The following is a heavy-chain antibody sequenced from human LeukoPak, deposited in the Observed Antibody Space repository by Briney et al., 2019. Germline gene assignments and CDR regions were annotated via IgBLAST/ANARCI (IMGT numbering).Heavy chain of an antibody. V-gene: IGHV1-18*01. CDR1: GYTFTSYG. Sequence: GASVKVSCKASGYTFTSYGISWVRQAPGQGLEWMGWISAYNGNTNYAQKLQGRVTMTTDTSTSTAYMELRSLRSDDTAVYYCARDMRSSLYSYVQGLFDYWGQGTLVTVSS. CDR2: ISAYNGNT. J-gene: IGHJ4*02. D-gene: IGHD5-18*01. CDR3: ARDMRSSLYSYVQGLFDY.